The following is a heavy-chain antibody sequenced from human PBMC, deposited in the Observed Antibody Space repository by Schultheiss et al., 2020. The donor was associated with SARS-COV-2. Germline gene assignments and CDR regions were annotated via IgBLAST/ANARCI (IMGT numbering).Heavy chain of an antibody. CDR3: ARAPDYYYDSSGTGIDY. CDR2: IYYSGST. V-gene: IGHV4-4*02. CDR1: GGSISSSNW. D-gene: IGHD3-22*01. Sequence: SETLSLTCAVSGGSISSSNWWSWVRQPPGKGLEWIGYIYYSGSTNYNPSLKSRVTISVDTSKNQFSLKLSSVTAADTAVYYCARAPDYYYDSSGTGIDYWGQGTLVTVSS. J-gene: IGHJ4*02.